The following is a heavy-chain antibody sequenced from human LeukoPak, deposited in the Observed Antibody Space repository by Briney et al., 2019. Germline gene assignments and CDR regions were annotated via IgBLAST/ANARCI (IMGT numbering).Heavy chain of an antibody. V-gene: IGHV1-46*01. Sequence: GASVKVSCKASGYTFTNNFMHWVRQAPGQGLEWMGIINPSGGSTSYAQKFQGRVTMTRDMSTSTVYMELSSLRSEDTAVYYCARGLPYSSSWRYYFDYWGQGTLVTVSS. CDR1: GYTFTNNF. J-gene: IGHJ4*02. CDR3: ARGLPYSSSWRYYFDY. D-gene: IGHD6-13*01. CDR2: INPSGGST.